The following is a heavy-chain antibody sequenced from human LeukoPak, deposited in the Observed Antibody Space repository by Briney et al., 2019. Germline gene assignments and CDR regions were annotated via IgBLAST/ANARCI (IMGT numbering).Heavy chain of an antibody. CDR1: GFTFSDAR. D-gene: IGHD6-13*01. V-gene: IGHV3-15*01. CDR2: IKTKTDGETT. Sequence: QPGGSLRLSCAASGFTFSDARMSWVRQAPGKGLEWVGRIKTKTDGETTDYAAHVKGRFTITRDDSKNTLFLQMNSLKTEDTAVYYCATVGRSSWYGGGWAYWGQGILVTVSS. CDR3: ATVGRSSWYGGGWAY. J-gene: IGHJ4*02.